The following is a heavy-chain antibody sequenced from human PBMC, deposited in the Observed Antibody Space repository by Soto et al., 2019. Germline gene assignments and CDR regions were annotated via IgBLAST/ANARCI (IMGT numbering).Heavy chain of an antibody. V-gene: IGHV3-23*01. CDR2: ISGSGGST. J-gene: IGHJ6*02. Sequence: GGSLRLSCAASGFTFSSYAMSWVRQAPGKGLEWVSAISGSGGSTYYADSVKGRFTISRDNSKNTLYLQMNSLRAEDTAVYYCANFPGGVSSRRIAAAGFYYYYGMDVWGQGTTVTVSS. CDR1: GFTFSSYA. D-gene: IGHD6-13*01. CDR3: ANFPGGVSSRRIAAAGFYYYYGMDV.